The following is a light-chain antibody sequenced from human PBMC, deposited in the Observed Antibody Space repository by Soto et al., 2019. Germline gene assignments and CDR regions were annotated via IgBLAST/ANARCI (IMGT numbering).Light chain of an antibody. Sequence: DIQVTQSPSSLSASVGDSVTIACRASQNINHYLNWYQHKPGTAPKLLISGVSGLQGGVPSRFSGSGSGTDFTLTISSLQPEDFATYYCQQSSVTITFGEGTKVEIK. CDR1: QNINHY. CDR3: QQSSVTIT. J-gene: IGKJ4*01. CDR2: GVS. V-gene: IGKV1-39*01.